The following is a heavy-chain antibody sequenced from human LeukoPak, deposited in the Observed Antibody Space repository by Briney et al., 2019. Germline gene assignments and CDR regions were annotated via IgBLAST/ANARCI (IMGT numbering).Heavy chain of an antibody. D-gene: IGHD3-10*01. V-gene: IGHV4-30-4*01. CDR3: ARSLLSAGSGSYGFDP. CDR2: IYYSGST. CDR1: GGSISSGDYY. Sequence: SETLSLTCSVSGGSISSGDYYWRWLRQPPGKGLEWIGHIYYSGSTHHNPSLKSRVTISVDTSKNQFSLKLSSVTATDTAVYYCARSLLSAGSGSYGFDPWGQGTLVTVSS. J-gene: IGHJ5*02.